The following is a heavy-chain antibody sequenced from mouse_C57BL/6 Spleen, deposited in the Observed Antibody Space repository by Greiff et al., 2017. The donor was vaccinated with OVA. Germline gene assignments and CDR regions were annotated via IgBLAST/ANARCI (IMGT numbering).Heavy chain of an antibody. J-gene: IGHJ3*01. Sequence: EVQLVESGAGLVKPGGSLKFSCAASGFTISSYAMPWVRQTPEKRLEWVATISDGGSYTYYPDNVPGRFTISRDNANNNLYLQISHLKSEDTAIYYCASDERAWFADWGQGTLVTVSA. CDR1: GFTISSYA. CDR3: ASDERAWFAD. CDR2: ISDGGSYT. V-gene: IGHV5-4*01.